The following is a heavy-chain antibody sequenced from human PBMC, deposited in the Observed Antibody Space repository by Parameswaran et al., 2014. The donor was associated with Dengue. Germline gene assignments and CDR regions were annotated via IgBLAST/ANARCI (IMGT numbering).Heavy chain of an antibody. J-gene: IGHJ1*01. V-gene: IGHV1-2*02. CDR3: ARWGGDYENFQH. CDR2: INPNSGGT. D-gene: IGHD4-17*01. Sequence: WVRQAPGQGLEWMGWINPNSGGTNYAQKFQGRVTMTRDTSISIAYMELSRLRSDDTAVYYCARWGGDYENFQHWGQGTLVTSPQ.